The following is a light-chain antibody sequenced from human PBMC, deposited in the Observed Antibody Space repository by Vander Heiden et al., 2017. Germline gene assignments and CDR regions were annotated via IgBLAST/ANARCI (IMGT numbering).Light chain of an antibody. CDR3: GTWDSSLSAHYV. CDR2: DSN. CDR1: NSNIGKNY. Sequence: SVLTQPPSVPAAPGQKVTNPCSGSNSNIGKNYVSWYQQLPGTAPKLLVYDSNKRPSGIPDRFSGSKSGTSATLGITGLQTGDEADYYCGTWDSSLSAHYVFGGGTKVTVL. J-gene: IGLJ1*01. V-gene: IGLV1-51*01.